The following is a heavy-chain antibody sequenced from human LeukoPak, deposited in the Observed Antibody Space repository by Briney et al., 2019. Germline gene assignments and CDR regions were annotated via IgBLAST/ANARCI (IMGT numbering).Heavy chain of an antibody. CDR1: GYSISSGYY. J-gene: IGHJ4*02. V-gene: IGHV4-38-2*01. CDR2: IYYSGST. Sequence: SETLSLTCAVSGYSISSGYYWGWIRQPPGKGLEWIGSIYYSGSTYYNPSLKSRVTISVDTSKNQFSLKLSSVTAADTAVYYCARLSGSYFDYWGQGTLVTVSS. CDR3: ARLSGSYFDY. D-gene: IGHD1-26*01.